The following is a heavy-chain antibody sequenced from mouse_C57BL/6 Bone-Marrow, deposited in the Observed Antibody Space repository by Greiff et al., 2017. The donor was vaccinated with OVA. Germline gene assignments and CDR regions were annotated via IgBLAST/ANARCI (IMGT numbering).Heavy chain of an antibody. CDR2: IDPSYSYT. V-gene: IGHV1-59*01. J-gene: IGHJ3*01. CDR1: GYTFTSYW. Sequence: QVQLQQPGAELVRPGTSVKLSCKASGYTFTSYWMHWVKQRPGQGLEWIGVIDPSYSYTNYNQKFKGKATLTVDTSSSTAYMQLSSLTSEDSAVYYCARYYFAYWGQGTLVTVSA. D-gene: IGHD1-1*02. CDR3: ARYYFAY.